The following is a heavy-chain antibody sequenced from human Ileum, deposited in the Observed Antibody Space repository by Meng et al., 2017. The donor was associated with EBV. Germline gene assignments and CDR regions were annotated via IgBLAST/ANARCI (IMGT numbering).Heavy chain of an antibody. Sequence: QVQRQEPGPGLVKPSGTLSLPCAVSGDSISSNNWWSWVRQPPGKGLEWIGEIYHSGSTNYNPSFKSRVTMSVDKSKNQISLNLSSVTAADTAVYYCASGRDYAWHSWGRGTLVTVSS. J-gene: IGHJ4*02. D-gene: IGHD4-17*01. V-gene: IGHV4-4*02. CDR3: ASGRDYAWHS. CDR1: GDSISSNNW. CDR2: IYHSGST.